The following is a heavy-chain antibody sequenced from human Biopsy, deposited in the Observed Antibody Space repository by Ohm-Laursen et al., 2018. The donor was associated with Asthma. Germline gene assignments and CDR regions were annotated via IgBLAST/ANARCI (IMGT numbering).Heavy chain of an antibody. Sequence: ASVKVSCKVSGYTFTANDVHWVRQAPGQGLEWMGGLIPVLGTADYAPMFEGRVTITADESTSTAYLELTSLRFEDTAVYYCARGYSGTDRIVYYYSGMEVWGQGTTVTVSS. CDR2: LIPVLGTA. D-gene: IGHD5-12*01. J-gene: IGHJ6*02. CDR1: GYTFTAND. CDR3: ARGYSGTDRIVYYYSGMEV. V-gene: IGHV1-69*13.